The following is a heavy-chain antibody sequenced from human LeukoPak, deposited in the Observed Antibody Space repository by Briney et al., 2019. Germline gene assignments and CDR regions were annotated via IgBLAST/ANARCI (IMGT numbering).Heavy chain of an antibody. CDR1: GFTFSSYG. Sequence: QPGRSLRLSCAASGFTFSSYGMHGVRQAPGKGLEWVAVIWYDGSNKYYADSVKGRFTISRDNSKNMLFLQMNSLTVEDTAVYYCARWGDGKKFDYWGQGTLLTVSS. J-gene: IGHJ4*02. CDR2: IWYDGSNK. CDR3: ARWGDGKKFDY. V-gene: IGHV3-33*01. D-gene: IGHD3-16*01.